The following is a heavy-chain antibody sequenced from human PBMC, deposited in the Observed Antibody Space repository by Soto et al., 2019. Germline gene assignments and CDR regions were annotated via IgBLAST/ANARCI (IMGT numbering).Heavy chain of an antibody. J-gene: IGHJ4*02. CDR3: AKDKYCRGGSCDWDYLDS. V-gene: IGHV3-9*01. Sequence: EVQLVESGGGLVQPGGSLRLSCAASGFSFDDYAMHWVRQAPGKGLECVSGINWNSLKLGYADSVKGRFTISRDNAKNSLYLQMNSLRPEDTALYYCAKDKYCRGGSCDWDYLDSWGQGTLVTVSS. D-gene: IGHD2-15*01. CDR2: INWNSLKL. CDR1: GFSFDDYA.